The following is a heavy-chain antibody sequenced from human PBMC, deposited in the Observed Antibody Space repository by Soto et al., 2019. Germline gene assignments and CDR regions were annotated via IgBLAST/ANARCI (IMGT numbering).Heavy chain of an antibody. D-gene: IGHD3-10*01. CDR2: INAGNGNT. CDR3: ARSLSTMVRGVSGPFKGFDT. CDR1: GYTFTSYS. V-gene: IGHV1-3*01. J-gene: IGHJ5*02. Sequence: ASVKVSCKASGYTFTSYSMHWVRQAPGQRLEWMGWINAGNGNTKYSQKFQGRVTITRDTSAITAYIELSSLRSEDTAVYYWARSLSTMVRGVSGPFKGFDTWGQGTLVTVSS.